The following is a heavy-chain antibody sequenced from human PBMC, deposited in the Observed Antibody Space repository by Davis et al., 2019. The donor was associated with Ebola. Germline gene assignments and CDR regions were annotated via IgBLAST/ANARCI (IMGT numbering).Heavy chain of an antibody. J-gene: IGHJ4*02. Sequence: MPSETLSLTCAVYGGSFSGYYWNWIRQPPGKGLEWIGEINHSGSTNYNPSLKSQVTISVDTSKNQFSLKLSSVTAADTAVYYCARSRDDYVWGSYRTAQKDTYYFDYWGQGTLVTVSS. CDR1: GGSFSGYY. CDR2: INHSGST. D-gene: IGHD3-16*02. CDR3: ARSRDDYVWGSYRTAQKDTYYFDY. V-gene: IGHV4-34*01.